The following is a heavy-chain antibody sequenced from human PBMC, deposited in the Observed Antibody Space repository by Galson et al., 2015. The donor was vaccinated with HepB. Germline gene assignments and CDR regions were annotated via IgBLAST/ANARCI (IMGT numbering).Heavy chain of an antibody. J-gene: IGHJ4*02. V-gene: IGHV3-48*02. CDR2: ISSSSSTI. Sequence: SLRLSCAASGFTFSSYSMNWVRQAPGKGLEWVSYISSSSSTIYYADSVEGRFTISRDNAKNSLYLQMNSLRDEDTAVYYCARIGKVVRGGYFDYWGQGTLVTVSS. CDR3: ARIGKVVRGGYFDY. D-gene: IGHD3-10*01. CDR1: GFTFSSYS.